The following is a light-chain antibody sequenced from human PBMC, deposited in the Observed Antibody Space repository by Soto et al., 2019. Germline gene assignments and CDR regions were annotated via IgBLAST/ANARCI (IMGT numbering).Light chain of an antibody. CDR2: LEGSGSY. J-gene: IGLJ3*02. V-gene: IGLV4-60*02. CDR1: SGHSSYI. Sequence: QSVLTQSSSASASLGSSVKLTCTLSSGHSSYIIAWHQQQPGKAPRYLMKLEGSGSYNKGSGVPDSFSGSSSGADRYLTIDNLQFEDEADYYGETWDSNTRVFGGGTKLTVL. CDR3: ETWDSNTRV.